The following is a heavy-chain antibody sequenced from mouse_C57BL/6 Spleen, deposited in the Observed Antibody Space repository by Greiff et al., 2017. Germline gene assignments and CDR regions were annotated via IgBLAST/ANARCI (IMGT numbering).Heavy chain of an antibody. J-gene: IGHJ4*01. CDR1: GYTFTSYT. CDR3: ARSDDYTAGDY. CDR2: INPSSGYT. V-gene: IGHV1-4*01. D-gene: IGHD2-4*01. Sequence: QVQLKQSGAELARPGASVKMSCKASGYTFTSYTMHWVKQRPGQGLEWIGYINPSSGYTKYNQKFKDKATLTADKSSSTAYMQLSSLTSEDSAVYYCARSDDYTAGDYWGQGTSVTVSS.